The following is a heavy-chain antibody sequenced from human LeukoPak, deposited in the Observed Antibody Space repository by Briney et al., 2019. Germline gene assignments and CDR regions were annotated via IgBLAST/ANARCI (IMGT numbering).Heavy chain of an antibody. D-gene: IGHD2-15*01. V-gene: IGHV3-30-3*01. Sequence: GGSLRLSCAASGFPFSIYAMHWVRPAPGKGLEGVAVISYDGSNKYYADSVKGRFTISRDTSKNTLYLQMTTLRAEDTAVYYCARWWTGSDPWGQGTLVTVSS. CDR1: GFPFSIYA. CDR3: ARWWTGSDP. J-gene: IGHJ5*02. CDR2: ISYDGSNK.